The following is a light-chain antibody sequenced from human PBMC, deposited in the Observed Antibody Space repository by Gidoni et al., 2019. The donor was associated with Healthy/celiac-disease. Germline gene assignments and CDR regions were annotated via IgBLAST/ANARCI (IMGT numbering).Light chain of an antibody. Sequence: VTITCRASQSISSWLAWYQQKPGKAPKLLIYKASSLESGVPSRFSGSGSGTEFTLTISSLQPDDFATYYCQQYNSYPYTFGQGTKLEIK. J-gene: IGKJ2*01. CDR2: KAS. CDR3: QQYNSYPYT. CDR1: QSISSW. V-gene: IGKV1-5*03.